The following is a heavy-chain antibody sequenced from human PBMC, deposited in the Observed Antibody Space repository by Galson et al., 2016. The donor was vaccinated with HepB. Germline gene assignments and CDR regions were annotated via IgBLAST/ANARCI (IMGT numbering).Heavy chain of an antibody. Sequence: SVKVSCKASGYSFSDYYIHWVRQAPGQGLEWVGCINPKSGDTNSAQKFQGRVPMTRDTSISSAFMELSALRSDDTAVYYCFVDTTTTPELNLSPDYWGQGTLVTVSS. CDR1: GYSFSDYY. V-gene: IGHV1-2*02. CDR3: FVDTTTTPELNLSPDY. CDR2: INPKSGDT. J-gene: IGHJ4*02. D-gene: IGHD5-18*01.